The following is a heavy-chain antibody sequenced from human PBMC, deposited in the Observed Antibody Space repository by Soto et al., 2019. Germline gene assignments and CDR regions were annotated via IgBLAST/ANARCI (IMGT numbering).Heavy chain of an antibody. J-gene: IGHJ5*02. CDR2: INHSGGT. CDR1: GGSFNNYY. CDR3: AKGGGSLWS. Sequence: QVQLQQWGAGLLKPSETLSLTCAVYGGSFNNYYWSWIRQPPGKGLEWIGEINHSGGTNYNPSLKSRVTISLDTSKNQFPLKLSSGTAAETAVDYWAKGGGSLWSWGQRTLVTVSS. D-gene: IGHD3-10*01. V-gene: IGHV4-34*01.